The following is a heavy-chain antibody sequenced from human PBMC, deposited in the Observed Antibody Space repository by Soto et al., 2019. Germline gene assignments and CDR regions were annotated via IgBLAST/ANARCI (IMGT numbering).Heavy chain of an antibody. D-gene: IGHD4-4*01. CDR1: GFTFSVYW. CDR3: ARPGYSNYGPGVDV. CDR2: MDSDGSTT. J-gene: IGHJ6*02. Sequence: EVQLVESGGGLVQPGGSLRLSCAASGFTFSVYWMHWVRQAPGKGLVWVSRMDSDGSTTSYADSVKGRFTISRDNAKRTLYLQMNSLRAEDTAVYYCARPGYSNYGPGVDVWGQGTTVTVSS. V-gene: IGHV3-74*01.